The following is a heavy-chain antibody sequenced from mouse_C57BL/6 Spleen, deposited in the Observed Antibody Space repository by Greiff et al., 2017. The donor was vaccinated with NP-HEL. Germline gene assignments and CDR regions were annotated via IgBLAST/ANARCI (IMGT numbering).Heavy chain of an antibody. Sequence: QVQLQQPGAELVKPGASVKMSCKASGYTFTSYWITWVKQRPGQGLEWIGDIYPGSGSTNYNEKFKSKATLTVDTSSSTAYMKLSSLTSEDSAVYSFSRVYGSSYPYYYAMDYWGQGTSVTAAS. CDR2: IYPGSGST. V-gene: IGHV1-55*01. CDR3: SRVYGSSYPYYYAMDY. J-gene: IGHJ4*01. CDR1: GYTFTSYW. D-gene: IGHD1-1*01.